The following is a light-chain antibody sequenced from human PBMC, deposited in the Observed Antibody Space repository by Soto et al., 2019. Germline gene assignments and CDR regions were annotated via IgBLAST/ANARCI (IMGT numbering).Light chain of an antibody. V-gene: IGLV2-14*01. CDR1: SSDLGTYNL. Sequence: QSVLTQPASVSGSPGQSITISCTGTSSDLGTYNLVSWYQQHPGKAPKLIIYEVNNRPSGMSNRFSGSKSGNTASLTISGLQAEDEADYYCSSYTSSSTWVFGGGTKLTVL. CDR2: EVN. CDR3: SSYTSSSTWV. J-gene: IGLJ3*02.